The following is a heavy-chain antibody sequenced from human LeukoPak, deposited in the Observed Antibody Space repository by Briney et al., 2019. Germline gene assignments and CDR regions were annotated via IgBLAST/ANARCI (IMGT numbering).Heavy chain of an antibody. CDR1: GFTFSSYA. CDR2: ISGSGGST. CDR3: AKCNPTYYYDSSGYYSDAFDI. Sequence: GGSLRLSCAASGFTFSSYAMSWVRQAPGKGLEWVSAISGSGGSTYYADSVKGRFTISRDNSKNTLYLQMNSLRAEDTAVYYCAKCNPTYYYDSSGYYSDAFDIWGQGTMVTVSS. J-gene: IGHJ3*02. D-gene: IGHD3-22*01. V-gene: IGHV3-23*01.